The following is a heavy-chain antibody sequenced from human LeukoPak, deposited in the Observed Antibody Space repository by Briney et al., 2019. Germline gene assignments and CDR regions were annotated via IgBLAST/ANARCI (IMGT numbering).Heavy chain of an antibody. CDR2: ISAYNGNT. D-gene: IGHD2-15*01. J-gene: IGHJ4*02. CDR3: ARNLGYCSGGSCPIFDY. V-gene: IGHV1-18*01. CDR1: GYTFTSYD. Sequence: ASVRVSCKASGYTFTSYDINWARQAPGQGLEWMGWISAYNGNTNYAQKLQGRVTMTTDTSTSTAYMELRSLRSDDTAVYYCARNLGYCSGGSCPIFDYWGQGTLVTVSS.